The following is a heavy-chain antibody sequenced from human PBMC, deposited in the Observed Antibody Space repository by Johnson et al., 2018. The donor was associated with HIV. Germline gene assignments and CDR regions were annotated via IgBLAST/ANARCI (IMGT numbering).Heavy chain of an antibody. J-gene: IGHJ3*02. CDR1: GFTFSSYA. D-gene: IGHD3-22*01. CDR3: ARELTAHQPIYYYDSTRSACDI. CDR2: ISYDGSNK. Sequence: VQLVESGGGVVQPGRSLRLSCAASGFTFSSYAMHWVRQAPGKGLEWVAVISYDGSNKYYADSVKGRFTISRDNSKNTLYLQMNSLRAEDTAVYYCARELTAHQPIYYYDSTRSACDIWGQGTMVTVSS. V-gene: IGHV3-30-3*01.